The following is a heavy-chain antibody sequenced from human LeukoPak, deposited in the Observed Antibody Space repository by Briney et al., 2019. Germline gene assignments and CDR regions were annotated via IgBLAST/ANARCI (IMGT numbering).Heavy chain of an antibody. Sequence: GGSLRLSCAASGFTFSSYAMSWVRPAPGKGLEWVSGISGSGGSTYHADSVKGRFTISRDNSKNTLYLQMNSLRAGDTAVYYCAKDSWAGAAAAGRFDYWGQGTLVTVSS. V-gene: IGHV3-23*01. CDR1: GFTFSSYA. J-gene: IGHJ4*02. D-gene: IGHD6-13*01. CDR2: ISGSGGST. CDR3: AKDSWAGAAAAGRFDY.